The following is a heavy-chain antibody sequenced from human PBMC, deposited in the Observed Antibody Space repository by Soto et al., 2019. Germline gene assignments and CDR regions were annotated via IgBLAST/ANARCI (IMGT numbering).Heavy chain of an antibody. CDR2: ISGSGGST. V-gene: IGHV3-23*01. D-gene: IGHD6-13*01. J-gene: IGHJ5*02. Sequence: GWVLSLSCAASGFTFSRYALSGVRQAPGQGLEWVSAISGSGGSTQYADSVKGRFTISRDNSKNTLYLQMNSLRTEDTAVYYCAKGIRQQLVFDPWGQGTLVPVSS. CDR3: AKGIRQQLVFDP. CDR1: GFTFSRYA.